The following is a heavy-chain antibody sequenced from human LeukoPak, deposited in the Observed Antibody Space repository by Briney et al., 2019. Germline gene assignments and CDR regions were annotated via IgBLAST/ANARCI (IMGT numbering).Heavy chain of an antibody. CDR2: IKQDGSKK. D-gene: IGHD2-2*01. Sequence: GGSLRLSCVASGFPFSSYWMTWVRQAPGKGLEWVANIKQDGSKKSYVDSAKGRFTISRDNAKNSLYLQMNSLRAEDTAVYYCARDEGLGVPAALDYWGQGTLVTVSS. V-gene: IGHV3-7*01. CDR1: GFPFSSYW. CDR3: ARDEGLGVPAALDY. J-gene: IGHJ4*02.